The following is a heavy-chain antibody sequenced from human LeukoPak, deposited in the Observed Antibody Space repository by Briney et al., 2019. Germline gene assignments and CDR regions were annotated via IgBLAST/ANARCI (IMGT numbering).Heavy chain of an antibody. CDR1: GGTFSSYA. CDR2: IIPIFGTA. CDR3: ALRSSSWPTFDLDY. D-gene: IGHD6-13*01. J-gene: IGHJ4*02. Sequence: ASVKVSCKASGGTFSSYAISWVRQAPGQGLEWMGGIIPIFGTANYAQKFQGRVTITTDESTSTAYMELSSLRSEDTAVYYCALRSSSWPTFDLDYWGQGTLVTVSS. V-gene: IGHV1-69*05.